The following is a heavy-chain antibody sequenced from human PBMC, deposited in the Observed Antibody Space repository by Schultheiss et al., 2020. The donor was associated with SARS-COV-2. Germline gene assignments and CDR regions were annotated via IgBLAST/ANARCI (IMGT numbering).Heavy chain of an antibody. J-gene: IGHJ1*01. D-gene: IGHD3-10*01. CDR1: EFTFSSYA. Sequence: GGSLRLSCAASEFTFSSYAMSWVRRAPGEGLEWVSAISASGASTYYADSVKGRFTISRDNSKNTLYLQMNSLRAEDTAVYYCTTDPLNPMVQGLYAEYFQHWGQGTLVTVSS. V-gene: IGHV3-23*01. CDR3: TTDPLNPMVQGLYAEYFQH. CDR2: ISASGAST.